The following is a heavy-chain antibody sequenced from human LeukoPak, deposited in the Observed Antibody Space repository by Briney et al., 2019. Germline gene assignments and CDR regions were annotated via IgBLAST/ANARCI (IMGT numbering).Heavy chain of an antibody. J-gene: IGHJ4*02. CDR3: VRIQLWLDLYYFDY. V-gene: IGHV3-11*04. Sequence: GGSLRLSCAASGFTFSDYYMSWIRQAPGKGLEWVSYISSSGSTIYYADSVKGRFTISRDNAKNSLYLQMNSLRAEDTAVYYCVRIQLWLDLYYFDYWGQGTLVTVSS. D-gene: IGHD5-18*01. CDR2: ISSSGSTI. CDR1: GFTFSDYY.